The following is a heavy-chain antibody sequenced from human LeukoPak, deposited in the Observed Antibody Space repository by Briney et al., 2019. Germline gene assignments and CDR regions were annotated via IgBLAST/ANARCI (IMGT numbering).Heavy chain of an antibody. Sequence: ASVKVSCKASGYTFTIYGISWVRQAPGQGLEWMGWISAYNGNTNYAQKLQGRVTMTTDTSTSTAYMELRSLRSDDTAVYYCARDRSYPPQLLRDYYYYMDVWGKGTTVTVSS. CDR3: ARDRSYPPQLLRDYYYYMDV. CDR2: ISAYNGNT. V-gene: IGHV1-18*01. D-gene: IGHD2-15*01. J-gene: IGHJ6*03. CDR1: GYTFTIYG.